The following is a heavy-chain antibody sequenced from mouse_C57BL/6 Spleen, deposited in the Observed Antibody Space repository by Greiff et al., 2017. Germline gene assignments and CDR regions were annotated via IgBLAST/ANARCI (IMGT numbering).Heavy chain of an antibody. CDR2: INYDGSST. D-gene: IGHD2-4*01. V-gene: IGHV5-16*01. CDR3: ARDHDYDRGFDY. CDR1: GFTFSDYY. Sequence: EVQLVESEGGLVQPGSSMKLSCTASGFTFSDYYMAWVRQVPEKGLEWVANINYDGSSTYYLDSLKIRFIISRDNAKNILYLQMSSLKSEDTATXYCARDHDYDRGFDYWGQGTTLTVSS. J-gene: IGHJ2*01.